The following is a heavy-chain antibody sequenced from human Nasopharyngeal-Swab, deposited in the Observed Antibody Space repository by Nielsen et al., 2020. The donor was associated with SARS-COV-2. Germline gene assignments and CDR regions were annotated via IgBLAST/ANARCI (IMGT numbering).Heavy chain of an antibody. J-gene: IGHJ4*02. CDR3: ARENYYDSSDYYGGYFDY. CDR2: INHSGST. CDR1: GGSFSGYY. D-gene: IGHD3-22*01. Sequence: SETLSLTCAVYGGSFSGYYWSRIRQPPGKGLEWIGEINHSGSTNYNPSLKSRVTISVDTSKNQFSLRLSSVTAADTAVYYCARENYYDSSDYYGGYFDYWGQGTLVTVSS. V-gene: IGHV4-34*01.